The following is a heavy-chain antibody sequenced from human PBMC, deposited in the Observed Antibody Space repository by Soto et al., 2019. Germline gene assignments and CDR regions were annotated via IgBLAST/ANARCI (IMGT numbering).Heavy chain of an antibody. V-gene: IGHV4-30-4*01. J-gene: IGHJ6*02. Sequence: PSETLSLTCTVSGGSISSGDYYWSWIRQPPGKGLEWIGYIYYSGSTYYNPSLKSRVTISVDTSKNQFSLKLSSVTAADTAVYYCARDQMEQYYDCWSGYYTGSHGMDVWGQGTTVTVSS. CDR2: IYYSGST. CDR3: ARDQMEQYYDCWSGYYTGSHGMDV. CDR1: GGSISSGDYY. D-gene: IGHD3-3*01.